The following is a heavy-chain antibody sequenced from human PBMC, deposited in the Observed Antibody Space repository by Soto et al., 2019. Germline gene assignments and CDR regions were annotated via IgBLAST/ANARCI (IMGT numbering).Heavy chain of an antibody. CDR3: EKDHTESHFDY. D-gene: IGHD2-2*02. CDR2: ISYDGNNK. J-gene: IGHJ4*02. CDR1: GFTFSSYG. Sequence: PGGSLRLSCAASGFTFSSYGMHWVRQAPGKGLEWVAVISYDGNNKYYADSVKGRFTISRDNSKNTLYLQMNSLRAEDTAVYYCEKDHTESHFDYWGQGTLVTVSS. V-gene: IGHV3-30*18.